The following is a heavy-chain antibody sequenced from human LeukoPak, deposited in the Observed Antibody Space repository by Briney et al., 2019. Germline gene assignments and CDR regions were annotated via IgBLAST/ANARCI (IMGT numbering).Heavy chain of an antibody. CDR1: GGTFSSYA. CDR2: IIPIFGTA. Sequence: SVKVSCKASGGTFSSYAISWVRQAPGQGLEWMGGIIPIFGTANYAQKFQGRVTITADESTSTAYMELSSLRSEDTAVYYCARGDTIFGVVTAPAGFDYWGQGTLVTVSS. CDR3: ARGDTIFGVVTAPAGFDY. V-gene: IGHV1-69*13. D-gene: IGHD3-3*01. J-gene: IGHJ4*02.